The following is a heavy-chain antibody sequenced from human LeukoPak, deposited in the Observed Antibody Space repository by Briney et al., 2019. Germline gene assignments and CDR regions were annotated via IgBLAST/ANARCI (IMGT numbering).Heavy chain of an antibody. Sequence: PSETLSLTCTVSGGSISGHYWNWIRQPAGKGLEWIGRIYTGGNTNYNPSLKSRVSTSVDTSKTQFSLNLASVTAADTAVYYCARGSGSNYYDYWGQGTLVTVSS. CDR3: ARGSGSNYYDY. J-gene: IGHJ4*02. D-gene: IGHD1-26*01. CDR2: IYTGGNT. V-gene: IGHV4-4*07. CDR1: GGSISGHY.